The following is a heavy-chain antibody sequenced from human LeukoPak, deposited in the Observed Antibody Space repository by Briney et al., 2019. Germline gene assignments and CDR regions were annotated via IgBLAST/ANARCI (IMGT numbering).Heavy chain of an antibody. J-gene: IGHJ4*02. CDR2: ISAYNGNT. V-gene: IGHV1-18*01. CDR3: ARDRNRIVVVPAAMGY. D-gene: IGHD2-2*01. Sequence: EASVKVSCKASGYTFTSYGISWVRQAPGQGLEWMGWISAYNGNTNYAQKLQGRVTMTTDTSTSTAYMELSRLRSDDTAVYYCARDRNRIVVVPAAMGYWGQGTLVTVSS. CDR1: GYTFTSYG.